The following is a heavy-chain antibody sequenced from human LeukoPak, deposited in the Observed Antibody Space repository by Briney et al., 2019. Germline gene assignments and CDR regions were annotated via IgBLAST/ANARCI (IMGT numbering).Heavy chain of an antibody. CDR1: GYTFTSYG. Sequence: GASVKVSCKASGYTFTSYGISWVRQAPGQGLEWMGWISAYNGNTNYAQKLQGRVTMTTDTSTSTAYMELRSLRSDDTAVYYCARDHVWDSSGYSAFDIWGQGTMVTVSS. CDR2: ISAYNGNT. D-gene: IGHD3-22*01. V-gene: IGHV1-18*01. CDR3: ARDHVWDSSGYSAFDI. J-gene: IGHJ3*02.